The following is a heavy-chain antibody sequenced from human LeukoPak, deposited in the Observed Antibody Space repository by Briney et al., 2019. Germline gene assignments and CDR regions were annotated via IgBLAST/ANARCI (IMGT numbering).Heavy chain of an antibody. J-gene: IGHJ3*02. Sequence: ASVKVSYKASGYTFTGYYMHWVRQAPGQGLEWMGWINPNSGGTNYAQKFQGRVTMTRDTSISTAYMELSRLRSDDTAVYYCARSEDFWSGYYYPDAIDIWGQGTMVTVSS. CDR3: ARSEDFWSGYYYPDAIDI. CDR2: INPNSGGT. D-gene: IGHD3-3*01. V-gene: IGHV1-2*02. CDR1: GYTFTGYY.